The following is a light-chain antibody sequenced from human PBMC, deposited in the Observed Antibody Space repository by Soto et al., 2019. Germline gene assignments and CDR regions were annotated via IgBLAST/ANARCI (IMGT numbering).Light chain of an antibody. Sequence: EIVMTQSPATLSVSPGERATLSCRASQSVSSSLAWYQQKPGQAPRLLIYRASTRATGIPARFSGSGSGTEFTLTISSLQSEDFAVYYCQQYNNWAPTFGQGTKVEIK. V-gene: IGKV3D-15*01. CDR1: QSVSSS. J-gene: IGKJ1*01. CDR3: QQYNNWAPT. CDR2: RAS.